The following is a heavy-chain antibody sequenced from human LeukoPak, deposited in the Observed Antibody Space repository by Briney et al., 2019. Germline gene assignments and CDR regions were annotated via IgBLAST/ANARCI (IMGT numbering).Heavy chain of an antibody. D-gene: IGHD3-22*01. V-gene: IGHV3-21*01. Sequence: PGGSLRLSCAASGFTFSSYSMNWVRQAPGKGLEWVSSISSSSSYIYYADSVKGRFTISRDNAKNSLYLQMNSLRAEDTAVYYCARGGYYYYDSLGGAFDIWGQGTMVTVSS. J-gene: IGHJ3*02. CDR1: GFTFSSYS. CDR3: ARGGYYYYDSLGGAFDI. CDR2: ISSSSSYI.